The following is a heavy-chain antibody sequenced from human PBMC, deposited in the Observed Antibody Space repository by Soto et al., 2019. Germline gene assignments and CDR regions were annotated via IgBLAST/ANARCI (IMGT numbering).Heavy chain of an antibody. CDR3: ARGITYYYDSSGYYGLFDI. CDR1: GYTFTSYA. CDR2: INAGNGNT. Sequence: ASVKVSCKASGYTFTSYAMHWVRQAPGQRLEWMGWINAGNGNTKYSQKFQGRVTITRDASASTAYTELSSLRSEDTAVYYCARGITYYYDSSGYYGLFDIWGQGTMVTVSS. J-gene: IGHJ3*02. V-gene: IGHV1-3*01. D-gene: IGHD3-22*01.